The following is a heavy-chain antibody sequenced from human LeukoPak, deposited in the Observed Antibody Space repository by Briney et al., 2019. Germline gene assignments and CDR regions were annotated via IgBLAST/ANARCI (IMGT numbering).Heavy chain of an antibody. CDR2: ISYDGSNK. V-gene: IGHV3-30*03. J-gene: IGHJ3*02. CDR3: ARPLTPYYYDSSGSRADAFDI. Sequence: GGSLRLSCVASGFSFSSYSMDWVRQAPGKGLEWVAVISYDGSNKYYADSVKGRFTISRDNSKNTLYLQMNSLRAEDTAVYYCARPLTPYYYDSSGSRADAFDIWGQGTMVTVSS. CDR1: GFSFSSYS. D-gene: IGHD3-22*01.